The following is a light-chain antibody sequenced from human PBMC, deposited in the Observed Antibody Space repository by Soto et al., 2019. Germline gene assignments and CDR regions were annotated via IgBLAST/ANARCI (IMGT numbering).Light chain of an antibody. Sequence: EIVLTQSPGTLSLSPGERATLSCRASQSVSSSYLAWYQQKPGQAPRLLIYGASSRDTGIPARFSGSGSGTDFNLTICRLEPEDFAVYYCQQYGSSPFTFGPGTKVDIK. CDR2: GAS. CDR1: QSVSSSY. CDR3: QQYGSSPFT. V-gene: IGKV3-20*01. J-gene: IGKJ3*01.